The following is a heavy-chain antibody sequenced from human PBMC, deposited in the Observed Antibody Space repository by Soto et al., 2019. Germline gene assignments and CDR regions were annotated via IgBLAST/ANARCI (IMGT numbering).Heavy chain of an antibody. Sequence: QVQVQESGPELVKPSETLCLTCTVSGGSISTYYWSWIRQPPGKGLEWIGYITYSGGPTYNPSLKSRVTISVDTSKKFSLNLMSVTAADTAVYYCARDAGYQLTGAFDIWGQGTMVTVSS. CDR1: GGSISTYY. J-gene: IGHJ3*02. V-gene: IGHV4-59*01. CDR3: ARDAGYQLTGAFDI. D-gene: IGHD2-2*01. CDR2: ITYSGGP.